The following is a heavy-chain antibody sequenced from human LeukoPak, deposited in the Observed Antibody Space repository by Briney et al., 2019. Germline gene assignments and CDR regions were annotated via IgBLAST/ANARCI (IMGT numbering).Heavy chain of an antibody. V-gene: IGHV3-23*01. J-gene: IGHJ3*02. Sequence: RTGGSLRLSCVASGSTFSSYAMSWVRQAPGKGLEWVSVISDSGGSTFYADSVKGRFTISRDNSKNTLYLQMNSLRAEDTAVYYCARANHDAFDIWGQGTMVTVSS. CDR1: GSTFSSYA. CDR2: ISDSGGST. D-gene: IGHD2-8*01. CDR3: ARANHDAFDI.